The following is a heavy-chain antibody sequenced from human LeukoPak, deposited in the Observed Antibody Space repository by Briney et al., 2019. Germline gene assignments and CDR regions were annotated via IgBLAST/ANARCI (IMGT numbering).Heavy chain of an antibody. CDR3: ARDHMAAAGLNWFDP. CDR2: IYTSGST. CDR1: GGSISSYY. J-gene: IGHJ5*02. V-gene: IGHV4-4*07. Sequence: SETLSLTCTVSGGSISSYYWSWIRQPAGKGLEWIGRIYTSGSTNYNPSLKSRVTMSVDTSKNQFSLKLSSVTAADTAVYYCARDHMAAAGLNWFDPWGQGTLVTVSS. D-gene: IGHD6-13*01.